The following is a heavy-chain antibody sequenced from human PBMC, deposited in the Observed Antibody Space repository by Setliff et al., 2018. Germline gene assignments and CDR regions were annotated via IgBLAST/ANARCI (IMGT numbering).Heavy chain of an antibody. CDR3: ARDPHFDS. V-gene: IGHV3-21*05. CDR2: ISSSSSYI. J-gene: IGHJ4*02. Sequence: GGSLRLSCAASGYTSSSYAMTWVRQAPGKGLGWVSYISSSSSYIYYADSVKGRFTISRDNAKNSLYLQMNSLRAEDTAVYYCARDPHFDSWGQGTLVTVSS. CDR1: GYTSSSYA.